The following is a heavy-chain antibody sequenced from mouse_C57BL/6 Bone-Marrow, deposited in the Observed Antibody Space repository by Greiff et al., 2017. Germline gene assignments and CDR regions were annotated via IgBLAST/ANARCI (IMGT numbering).Heavy chain of an antibody. CDR1: GFNIKDDY. D-gene: IGHD2-12*01. Sequence: EVQLQQSGAELVRPGASVKLSCTASGFNIKDDYMHWVKQRPEQGLEWIGWIDPENGDTEYASKFQSKATITADTSSNTAYLQLSSLTSEDTAVYYCTTGRRAWFAYWGQGTLVTVSA. CDR3: TTGRRAWFAY. CDR2: IDPENGDT. J-gene: IGHJ3*01. V-gene: IGHV14-4*01.